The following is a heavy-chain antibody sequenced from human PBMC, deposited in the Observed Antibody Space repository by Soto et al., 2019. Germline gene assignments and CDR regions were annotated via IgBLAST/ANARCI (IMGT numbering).Heavy chain of an antibody. D-gene: IGHD2-8*01. J-gene: IGHJ6*02. Sequence: SETLSLTCAVYGGTFSGYYWSWIRQPPGKGLEWIGEINHSGSTNYNPSLKSRVTISVDTSKNQFSLKLSSVTAADTAVYYCARGGWGCTNGVYSPRYYYYYYGMDVWGQGTTVTVSS. CDR1: GGTFSGYY. CDR2: INHSGST. CDR3: ARGGWGCTNGVYSPRYYYYYYGMDV. V-gene: IGHV4-34*01.